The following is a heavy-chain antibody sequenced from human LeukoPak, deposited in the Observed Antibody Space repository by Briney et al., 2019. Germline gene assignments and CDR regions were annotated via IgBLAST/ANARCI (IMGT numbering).Heavy chain of an antibody. CDR1: GGSISSYY. CDR3: ARHDPIVGTPDAFDI. Sequence: SETLSLTCTVSGGSISSYYWSWIRQPPGKGLEWIAYIYYSGSTNYNPSLMSRVTISLDTSKNQFSLKLSSVTAADTAVYYCARHDPIVGTPDAFDIWGQGTMVTVSS. CDR2: IYYSGST. J-gene: IGHJ3*02. D-gene: IGHD1-26*01. V-gene: IGHV4-59*08.